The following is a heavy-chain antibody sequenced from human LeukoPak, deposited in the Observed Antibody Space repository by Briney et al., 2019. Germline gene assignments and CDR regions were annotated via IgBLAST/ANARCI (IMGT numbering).Heavy chain of an antibody. J-gene: IGHJ4*02. CDR3: ARDKGYTTYDY. Sequence: SGGSLRLSCAPSGFRFSTYWLSWVRQAPGKGLERVATINQYGTERYYVDPVRGRFTISRDNAKNSLYLQMNSLRAEDTAVYYCARDKGYTTYDYWGQGTLVTVSS. D-gene: IGHD5-24*01. CDR1: GFRFSTYW. V-gene: IGHV3-7*01. CDR2: INQYGTER.